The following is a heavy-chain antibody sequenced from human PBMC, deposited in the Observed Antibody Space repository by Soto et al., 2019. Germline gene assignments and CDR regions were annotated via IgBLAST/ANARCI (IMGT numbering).Heavy chain of an antibody. CDR2: ISSSSSYT. J-gene: IGHJ4*01. D-gene: IGHD3-16*01. Sequence: GGSLRLSCAASGFTFSDYYMTWIRQAPGKGLEWVSFISSSSSYTNYADSVQGRFTISRDNAKNSLYLQMNSLRAEDTAVYYWATGGRTILLFDEWGQGNLVTVS. CDR1: GFTFSDYY. V-gene: IGHV3-11*06. CDR3: ATGGRTILLFDE.